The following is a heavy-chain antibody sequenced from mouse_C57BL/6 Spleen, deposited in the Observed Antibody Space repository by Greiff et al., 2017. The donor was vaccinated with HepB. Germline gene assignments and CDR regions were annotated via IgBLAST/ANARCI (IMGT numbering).Heavy chain of an antibody. CDR2: ISSGGSYT. CDR1: GFTFSSYG. CDR3: ARQNYRNAMDY. V-gene: IGHV5-6*01. J-gene: IGHJ4*01. D-gene: IGHD2-14*01. Sequence: EVMLVESGGDLVKPGGSLKLSCAASGFTFSSYGMSWVRQTPDKRLEWVATISSGGSYTYYPDSVKGRFTISRDNAKNTLYLQMSSLKSEDTAMYYCARQNYRNAMDYWGQGTSVTVSA.